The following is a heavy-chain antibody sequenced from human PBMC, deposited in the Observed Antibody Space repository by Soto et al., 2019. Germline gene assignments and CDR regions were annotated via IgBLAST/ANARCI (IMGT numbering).Heavy chain of an antibody. CDR3: AVRLNSRHYYYYGMDV. D-gene: IGHD6-13*01. CDR2: INPSGGST. Sequence: QVQLVQSGAEVKKPGASVKVSCKASGYTFTSYYMHWVRQAPGQGLEWMGIINPSGGSTSYAQKFPGRVTMTRDTSTSTVYMELSSLRSEDTAVYYCAVRLNSRHYYYYGMDVWGQGTTVTVSS. CDR1: GYTFTSYY. J-gene: IGHJ6*02. V-gene: IGHV1-46*01.